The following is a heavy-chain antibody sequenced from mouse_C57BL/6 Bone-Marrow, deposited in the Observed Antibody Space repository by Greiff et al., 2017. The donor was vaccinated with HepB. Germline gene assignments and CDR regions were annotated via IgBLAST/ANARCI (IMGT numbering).Heavy chain of an antibody. Sequence: EVQLQESGAELVRPGASVKLSCTASGFNIKDDYMHWVKPRPEQGLEWIGWIDPENGDTEYASKFQGKATITADTSSNTAYLQLSSLTSEDTAVYYCTTKGFDYWGQGTTLTVSS. V-gene: IGHV14-4*01. CDR1: GFNIKDDY. CDR3: TTKGFDY. CDR2: IDPENGDT. J-gene: IGHJ2*01.